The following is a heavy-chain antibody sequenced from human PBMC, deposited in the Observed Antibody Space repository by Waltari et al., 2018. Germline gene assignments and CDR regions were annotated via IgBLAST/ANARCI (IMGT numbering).Heavy chain of an antibody. J-gene: IGHJ3*02. D-gene: IGHD3-3*01. CDR1: GGSISSHY. Sequence: QVQLQESGPGLVKPSETLSLTCTVSGGSISSHYWSWIRQPPGKGLEWIGSIYYSGSTYYNPSLKSRVTISVDTSKNQFSLKLSSVTAADTAVYYCARHLSYYDFWSGYYGSAFDIWGQGTMVTVSS. V-gene: IGHV4-59*08. CDR2: IYYSGST. CDR3: ARHLSYYDFWSGYYGSAFDI.